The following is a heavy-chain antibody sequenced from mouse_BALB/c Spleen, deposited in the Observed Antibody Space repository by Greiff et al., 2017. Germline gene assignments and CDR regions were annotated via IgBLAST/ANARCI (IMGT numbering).Heavy chain of an antibody. Sequence: EVKLQESGGGLVQPGGSRKLSCAASGFTFSSFGMHWVRQAPEKGLEWVAYISSGSSTIYYADTVKGRSTISRDNPKNTLFLQMTSLRSEDTAMYYCARDDYDGYAMDYWGQGTSVTVSS. CDR2: ISSGSSTI. J-gene: IGHJ4*01. CDR3: ARDDYDGYAMDY. D-gene: IGHD2-4*01. CDR1: GFTFSSFG. V-gene: IGHV5-17*02.